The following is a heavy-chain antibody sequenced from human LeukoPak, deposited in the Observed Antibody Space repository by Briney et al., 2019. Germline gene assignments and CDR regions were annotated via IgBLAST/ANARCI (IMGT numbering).Heavy chain of an antibody. CDR2: INPSGGST. CDR3: ARDGGSVVVPAAIRPPPHGWFDP. V-gene: IGHV1-46*01. D-gene: IGHD2-2*02. Sequence: GASVKVSCKASGYTFTSYYMHWVRQAPGQGLEWMGIINPSGGSTSYAQKFQGRVTMTRDTSTSTVYMELSSLRSEDTAVYYCARDGGSVVVPAAIRPPPHGWFDPWGQGTLVTVSS. CDR1: GYTFTSYY. J-gene: IGHJ5*02.